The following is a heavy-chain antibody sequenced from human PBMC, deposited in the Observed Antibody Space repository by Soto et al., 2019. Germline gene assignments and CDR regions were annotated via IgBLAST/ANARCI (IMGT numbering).Heavy chain of an antibody. J-gene: IGHJ4*02. CDR3: AKDHNPQLRFLEWLDYDY. CDR1: GFTFSSYG. Sequence: QVQLVESGGGVVQPGRSLRLSCAASGFTFSSYGMHWVRQAPGKGLEWVAVISYDGSNKYYADSVKGRFTISRDNSKNTLYLQMNSLRAEDTAVYYCAKDHNPQLRFLEWLDYDYWGQGTLVTVSS. V-gene: IGHV3-30*18. CDR2: ISYDGSNK. D-gene: IGHD3-3*01.